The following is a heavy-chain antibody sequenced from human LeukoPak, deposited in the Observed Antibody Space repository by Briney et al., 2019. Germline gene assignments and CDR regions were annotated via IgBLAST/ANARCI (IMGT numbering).Heavy chain of an antibody. CDR1: GGSISSHY. CDR3: ASDPYYYDSSGYYYGFDY. Sequence: SETLSLTCTVSGGSISSHYWSWIRQPPGKGLEWIGSIYYSGSTYYNPSLKSRVTISVDTSKNQFSLKLSSVTAADTAVYYCASDPYYYDSSGYYYGFDYWGQGTLVTVSS. J-gene: IGHJ4*02. D-gene: IGHD3-22*01. V-gene: IGHV4-59*11. CDR2: IYYSGST.